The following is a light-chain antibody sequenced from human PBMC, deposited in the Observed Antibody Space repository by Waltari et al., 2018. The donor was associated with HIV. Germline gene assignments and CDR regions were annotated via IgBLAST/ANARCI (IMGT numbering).Light chain of an antibody. J-gene: IGLJ3*02. Sequence: QRVLTQSPSASASLGASVTPTCTLSSDFSDYAIAWHQQPPEKGPRYLMKVYNAGSSYTGDGTPDRVSGSSAGAERYLIISSLQSEDEADYYCQTWGSGIWVFGGGTKLTVL. V-gene: IGLV4-69*01. CDR1: SDFSDYA. CDR3: QTWGSGIWV. CDR2: VYNAGSS.